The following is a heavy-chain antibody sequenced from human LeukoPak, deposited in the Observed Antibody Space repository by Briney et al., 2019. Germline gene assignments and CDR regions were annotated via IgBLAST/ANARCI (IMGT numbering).Heavy chain of an antibody. V-gene: IGHV4-59*01. CDR3: ARERVGRGAVAGYYYYYMDV. Sequence: SETLSLTCTVSGGSISSYYWSWIRQPPGKGLEWIGYIYYSGSTNYNPSLKSRVTISVDASKNQFSLKLSSVTAADTAVYYCARERVGRGAVAGYYYYYMDVWGKGTTVTISS. CDR2: IYYSGST. CDR1: GGSISSYY. D-gene: IGHD6-19*01. J-gene: IGHJ6*03.